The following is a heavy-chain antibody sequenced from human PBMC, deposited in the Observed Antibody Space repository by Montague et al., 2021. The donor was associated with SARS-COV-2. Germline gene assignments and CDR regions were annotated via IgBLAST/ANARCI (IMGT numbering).Heavy chain of an antibody. CDR1: GGSISSYY. V-gene: IGHV4-59*12. D-gene: IGHD3-10*01. J-gene: IGHJ5*02. Sequence: SETLSLTCTVCGGSISSYYWSWIRQPPGKGLEWIGDINYSGSTNYNPSLKSRVTISVDTSKNQFSLKLSSVTAADTAVYYCARVQVLLWFRKRGYWFDAWGQGTLVTVSS. CDR3: ARVQVLLWFRKRGYWFDA. CDR2: INYSGST.